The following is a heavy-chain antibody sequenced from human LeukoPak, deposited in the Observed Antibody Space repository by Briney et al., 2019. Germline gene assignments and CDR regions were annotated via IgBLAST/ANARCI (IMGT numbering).Heavy chain of an antibody. CDR1: GGSISSSSYY. CDR3: ARFRLGRDNYYMDV. J-gene: IGHJ6*03. CDR2: IYYSGST. D-gene: IGHD3-10*01. V-gene: IGHV4-39*07. Sequence: SETLSLTCTVSGGSISSSSYYWGWIRQPPGKGLEWIGSIYYSGSTNYNPSLKSRVTISVDTSKNQFSLKLSSVTAADTAVYYCARFRLGRDNYYMDVWGKGTTVTVSS.